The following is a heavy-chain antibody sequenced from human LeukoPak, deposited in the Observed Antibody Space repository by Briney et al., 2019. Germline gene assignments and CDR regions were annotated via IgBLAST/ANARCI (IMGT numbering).Heavy chain of an antibody. CDR3: ARDRYYGSGSYWFDY. CDR2: ISYDGSNK. CDR1: GVTFSSYA. J-gene: IGHJ4*02. D-gene: IGHD3-10*01. V-gene: IGHV3-30*04. Sequence: PGGSLRLSCAASGVTFSSYAMHWVRQAPGKGLEGVAVISYDGSNKYYADSVKGRFTISRDNSKNTLYLQMNSLRAEDTAVYYCARDRYYGSGSYWFDYWGQGTLVTVSS.